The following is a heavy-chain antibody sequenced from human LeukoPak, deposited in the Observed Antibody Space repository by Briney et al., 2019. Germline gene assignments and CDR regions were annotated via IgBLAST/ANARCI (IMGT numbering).Heavy chain of an antibody. CDR2: IKEDGSEK. Sequence: GGSLRLSCAASGFTFSRSWMSWVRQAPGKGLERVATIKEDGSEKYYVVSVSGRFTISIDNAKNSLYLQMNSLRAEDTAVYYCARVPLPYDSSGYYTPYYFDYWGQGTLVTVSS. D-gene: IGHD3-22*01. CDR1: GFTFSRSW. CDR3: ARVPLPYDSSGYYTPYYFDY. J-gene: IGHJ4*02. V-gene: IGHV3-7*01.